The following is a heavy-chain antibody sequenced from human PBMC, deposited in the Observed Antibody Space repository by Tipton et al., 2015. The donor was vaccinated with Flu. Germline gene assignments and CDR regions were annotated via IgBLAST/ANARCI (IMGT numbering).Heavy chain of an antibody. CDR1: GYSFTNYW. J-gene: IGHJ3*01. CDR3: ARRERSNADAFDF. Sequence: EVQLVQSGAEVKKPGESLKISCKASGYSFTNYWIGWVRQMPGKGLEWMGMIDPDDSDIRYSPSFQGQVTISADKSISTAYLQWSSRKASDTAIYYCARRERSNADAFDFWGQGTMVAVSS. V-gene: IGHV5-51*01. CDR2: IDPDDSDI.